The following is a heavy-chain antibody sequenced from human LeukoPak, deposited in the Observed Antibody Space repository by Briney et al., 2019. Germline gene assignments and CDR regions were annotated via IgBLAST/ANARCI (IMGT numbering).Heavy chain of an antibody. J-gene: IGHJ4*02. CDR2: IYYSGST. CDR1: GGSISSSSYY. V-gene: IGHV4-39*01. D-gene: IGHD4-23*01. Sequence: SETLSLTCTVSGGSISSSSYYWGWIRQPPGKGLEWIGSIYYSGSTYYNPSLKSRVTISVDTSKNQFSLKLSSVTAADTAVYYCARHRGGNSRWYFDYWGQGTLVTVYS. CDR3: ARHRGGNSRWYFDY.